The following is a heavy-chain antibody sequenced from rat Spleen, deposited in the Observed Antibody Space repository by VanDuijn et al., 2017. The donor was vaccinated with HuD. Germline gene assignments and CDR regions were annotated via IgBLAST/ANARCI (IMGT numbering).Heavy chain of an antibody. D-gene: IGHD1-1*01. CDR3: GRVGVYYPFAY. CDR2: IWGDGST. V-gene: IGHV2-13*01. J-gene: IGHJ3*01. Sequence: QVQLKESGPGLVQPSQTLSLTCTVSGFSLSSYGVSWVRQPPGKGLEWMGVIWGDGSTAYNSALKSRLSISRDTSKSQVFLKMNSLQTEDTATYYCGRVGVYYPFAYWGQGTLVTVSS. CDR1: GFSLSSYG.